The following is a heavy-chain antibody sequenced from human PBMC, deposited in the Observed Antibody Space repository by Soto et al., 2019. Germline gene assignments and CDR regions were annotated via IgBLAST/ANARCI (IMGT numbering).Heavy chain of an antibody. CDR3: ASSSR. CDR2: IKTDGGEK. CDR1: GFTSSRYW. J-gene: IGHJ4*02. V-gene: IGHV3-7*01. D-gene: IGHD2-15*01. Sequence: EVQLVESGGGLVQPGGSLRLSCAASGFTSSRYWMSWVRQAPGKGLEWVANIKTDGGEKYYADSVKGRFAISRDNANNSLFLQRDSLSAEDTAVYYCASSSRWGQGTLVIVSS.